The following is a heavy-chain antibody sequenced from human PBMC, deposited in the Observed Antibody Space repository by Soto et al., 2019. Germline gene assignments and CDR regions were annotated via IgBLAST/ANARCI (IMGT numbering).Heavy chain of an antibody. CDR2: ISAYNGNT. D-gene: IGHD3-9*01. Sequence: EASVKVSCKASGYTFTSYGISWVREAPGQGLEWMGWISAYNGNTNYAQKLQGRVTMTTDTSTSTAYMELRSLRSDDTAVYYCARDCQVILTGYYTGLDYWGQGTLVTV. CDR1: GYTFTSYG. J-gene: IGHJ4*02. CDR3: ARDCQVILTGYYTGLDY. V-gene: IGHV1-18*01.